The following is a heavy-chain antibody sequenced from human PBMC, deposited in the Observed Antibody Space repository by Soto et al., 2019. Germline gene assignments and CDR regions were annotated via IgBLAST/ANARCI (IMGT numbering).Heavy chain of an antibody. V-gene: IGHV1-18*04. CDR2: ISGYNGNI. CDR3: ARDVSGGTYPWFFDL. J-gene: IGHJ2*01. CDR1: GYTSSIYG. Sequence: QGQLVQSGAEVKKPGASVNVSCKASGYTSSIYGISWVRQAPGQGLEWMAWISGYNGNIKYAQKFQGRVTVATDTITTGAYMEPRSLRSDDTAVYYCARDVSGGTYPWFFDLWGRGTLVTDSS. D-gene: IGHD1-26*01.